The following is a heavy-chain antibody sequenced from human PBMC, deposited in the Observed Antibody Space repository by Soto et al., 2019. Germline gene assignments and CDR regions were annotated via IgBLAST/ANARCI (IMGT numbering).Heavy chain of an antibody. J-gene: IGHJ4*02. V-gene: IGHV3-30*03. CDR2: ISYDGSNK. D-gene: IGHD1-26*01. CDR1: GFTFSSYG. Sequence: EGSLKLSCAASGFTFSSYGMHWVRQAPGKGLEWVAVISYDGSNKYYADSVKGRFTISRDNSKNTLYLQMNSLRAEDTAVYYCARDFGSGSYSGQILWADYWGQGP. CDR3: ARDFGSGSYSGQILWADY.